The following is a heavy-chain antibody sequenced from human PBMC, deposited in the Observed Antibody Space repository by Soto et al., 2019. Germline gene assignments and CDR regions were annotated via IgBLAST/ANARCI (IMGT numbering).Heavy chain of an antibody. J-gene: IGHJ4*02. CDR2: MYHSGST. Sequence: SETLSLTCAVSGFSISTDYYWGWIRQPPGKGLEYIVSMYHSGSTYYNPSLKSRVTISVDTSKNQFSLRLASVTAADTAVYYCARLFNWSYKGPISFWGQGILVTVSS. D-gene: IGHD1-26*01. CDR3: ARLFNWSYKGPISF. V-gene: IGHV4-38-2*01. CDR1: GFSISTDYY.